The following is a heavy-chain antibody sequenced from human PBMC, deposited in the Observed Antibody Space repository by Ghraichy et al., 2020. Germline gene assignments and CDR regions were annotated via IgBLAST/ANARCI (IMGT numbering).Heavy chain of an antibody. CDR2: ISGDGGST. D-gene: IGHD6-6*01. J-gene: IGHJ4*02. CDR1: VFTFDNYA. Sequence: GESLNISCAASVFTFDNYAMHWVRQAPGKGLEWVSLISGDGGSTYYADSMKGRFTISRDNSKNSLYLQMNNLTTEDTALYYCVKDMVGSSGALFDYWGQGTLVTVSS. CDR3: VKDMVGSSGALFDY. V-gene: IGHV3-43*02.